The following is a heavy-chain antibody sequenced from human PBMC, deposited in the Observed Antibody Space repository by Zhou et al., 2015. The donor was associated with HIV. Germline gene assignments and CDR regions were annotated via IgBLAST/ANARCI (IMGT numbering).Heavy chain of an antibody. J-gene: IGHJ3*02. CDR3: ARGGGAYEDIVVVPAAIRPTAADAFDI. Sequence: QVQLVQSGAEVKKPGASVKVSCKASGYTFTSYGISWVRQAPGQGLEWMGWISAYNGNTNYAQKLQGRVTMTTDTSTSTAYMELRSLRSDDTAVYYCARGGGAYEDIVVVPAAIRPTAADAFDIWGQGTMVTVSS. CDR1: GYTFTSYG. V-gene: IGHV1-18*01. CDR2: ISAYNGNT. D-gene: IGHD2-2*01.